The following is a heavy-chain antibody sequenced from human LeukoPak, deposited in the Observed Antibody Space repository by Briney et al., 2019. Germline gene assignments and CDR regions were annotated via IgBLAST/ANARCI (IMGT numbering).Heavy chain of an antibody. D-gene: IGHD1-1*01. Sequence: ASVKVSCKASGYTFTSYAMHWVRQAPGQRLEWMGWINAGNGNTKYSQNFPGRVTITTDTSSATAYMDLSSLRYEDTAVYYCAMQLRLGRVGDYWGQGSLVTVSS. CDR3: AMQLRLGRVGDY. CDR1: GYTFTSYA. CDR2: INAGNGNT. V-gene: IGHV1-3*01. J-gene: IGHJ4*02.